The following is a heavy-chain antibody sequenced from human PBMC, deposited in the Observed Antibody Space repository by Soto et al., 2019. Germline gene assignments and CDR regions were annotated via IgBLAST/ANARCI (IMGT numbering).Heavy chain of an antibody. D-gene: IGHD2-21*02. CDR1: GGTFSSYA. CDR3: ARGAAYCGGDCYRSGFDY. J-gene: IGHJ4*02. CDR2: IIPIFGTA. Sequence: QVQLVQSGAEVKKPGSSVKVSCKASGGTFSSYAISWVRQAPGQGLEWMGGIIPIFGTANYAQKFQGRVTITADESTSTAYMDLSSLRSEDTAVYYCARGAAYCGGDCYRSGFDYWGQGTLVTVSS. V-gene: IGHV1-69*01.